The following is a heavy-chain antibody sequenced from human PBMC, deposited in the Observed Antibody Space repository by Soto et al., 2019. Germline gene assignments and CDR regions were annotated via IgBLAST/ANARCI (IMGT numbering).Heavy chain of an antibody. Sequence: QVQLVQSGAEVKKPGASVKVSCKASGYTFSSNDINWVRQATGQGLEWMGWMNPNSGKIGDAQKFQSRVTMTRDTSISTAYMELSSLRSEDTAVYYCARSSVTTYGSNDYWGQGTLVTVSS. CDR3: ARSSVTTYGSNDY. CDR1: GYTFSSND. D-gene: IGHD4-17*01. V-gene: IGHV1-8*01. CDR2: MNPNSGKI. J-gene: IGHJ4*02.